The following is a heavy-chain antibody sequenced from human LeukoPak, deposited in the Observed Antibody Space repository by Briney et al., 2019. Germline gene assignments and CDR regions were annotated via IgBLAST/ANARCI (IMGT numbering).Heavy chain of an antibody. CDR1: GFTFDDYG. CDR3: AKDAFYASSVFIGH. J-gene: IGHJ4*02. V-gene: IGHV3-9*01. CDR2: ISWDSGSR. D-gene: IGHD3-22*01. Sequence: GGSLRLSCAASGFTFDDYGMHWVRQAPGKGLEWVSGISWDSGSRGYADSVEGRFTLSRDNAKNSLYLQMNSLSAEDTALYYCAKDAFYASSVFIGHWGQGTLVTVSS.